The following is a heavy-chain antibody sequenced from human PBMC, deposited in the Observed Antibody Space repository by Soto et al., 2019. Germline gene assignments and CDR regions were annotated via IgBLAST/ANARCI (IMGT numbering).Heavy chain of an antibody. CDR1: GGSISSYY. V-gene: IGHV4-59*01. CDR2: IYYSGST. CDR3: ARTQGKAAFDI. D-gene: IGHD3-10*01. J-gene: IGHJ3*02. Sequence: SETLSLTCTVSGGSISSYYWSWIRQPPGKGLEWIGYIYYSGSTNYNPSLKSRVTISVDTSKNQFSLKLSSVTAADTAVYYCARTQGKAAFDIWGQGTMVTVSS.